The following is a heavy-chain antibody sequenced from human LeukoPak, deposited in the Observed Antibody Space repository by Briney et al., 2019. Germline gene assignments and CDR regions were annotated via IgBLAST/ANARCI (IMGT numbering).Heavy chain of an antibody. CDR3: AKGRLLGAPWGMDV. CDR2: TSFDGGNK. J-gene: IGHJ6*02. D-gene: IGHD1-26*01. V-gene: IGHV3-30*18. CDR1: GLTFSSFG. Sequence: PGGSLRLSCAASGLTFSSFGMHWVRQAPGKGLEWVAVTSFDGGNKHYADSAKGRFTISRDNSKNTLYLQMNTLRVEDTAVYYCAKGRLLGAPWGMDVWGQGTTVTVSS.